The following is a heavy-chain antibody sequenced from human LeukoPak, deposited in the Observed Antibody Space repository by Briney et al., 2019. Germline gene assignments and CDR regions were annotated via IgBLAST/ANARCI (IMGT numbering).Heavy chain of an antibody. V-gene: IGHV3-33*01. CDR3: ARDVRRFPDY. CDR1: GFTFSSYG. J-gene: IGHJ4*02. CDR2: IWYDGSNK. D-gene: IGHD3-10*01. Sequence: GRSLRLSCAASGFTFSSYGMHWVRQAPGKGLEWVAVIWYDGSNKYYADSVKGRFTTSRDNSKNTLYLQMNSLRAEDTAVYYCARDVRRFPDYWGQGTLVTVSS.